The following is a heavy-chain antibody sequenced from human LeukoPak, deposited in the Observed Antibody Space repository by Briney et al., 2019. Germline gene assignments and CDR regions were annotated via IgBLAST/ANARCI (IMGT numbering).Heavy chain of an antibody. Sequence: SETLSLTCTVPGGSISSRYWSCIRQPPGKGLEWIAYLRDSVTTKDTPSLKSRVTLSADTSKSQYFLRLTSVTAADTAVYYCATIKRGDIFGYFDFWGQGILVTVSS. J-gene: IGHJ4*02. CDR3: ATIKRGDIFGYFDF. CDR1: GGSISSRY. D-gene: IGHD5-18*01. CDR2: LRDSVTT. V-gene: IGHV4-59*11.